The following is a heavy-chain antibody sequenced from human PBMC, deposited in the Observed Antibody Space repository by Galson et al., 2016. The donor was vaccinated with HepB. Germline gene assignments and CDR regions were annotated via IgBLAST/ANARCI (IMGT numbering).Heavy chain of an antibody. CDR1: GFNFDDYG. CDR3: VGDRSPRRYFDWPDNWFDP. D-gene: IGHD3-9*01. J-gene: IGHJ5*02. Sequence: SLRLSCATSGFNFDDYGMTWVRQTPRKGLEWVSAISWNAASTRYADFVKGRFTISRDNAKNSLYLQMNNLRAEDTALYHCVGDRSPRRYFDWPDNWFDPWGQGTLVTVSS. CDR2: ISWNAAST. V-gene: IGHV3-20*01.